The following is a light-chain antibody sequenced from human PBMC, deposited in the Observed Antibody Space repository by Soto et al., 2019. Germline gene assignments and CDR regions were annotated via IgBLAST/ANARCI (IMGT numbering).Light chain of an antibody. J-gene: IGKJ1*01. CDR3: QQSYSTPRT. V-gene: IGKV1-39*01. Sequence: DIQTTQSPSSLSASVGDRVTITCRASQSISNYLNWYQQKPGKAPNLLIFAASSLQSGVPSRFSGSGSGTDFTLTISSLQPEDFATYYCQQSYSTPRTFGQGTKVDIK. CDR1: QSISNY. CDR2: AAS.